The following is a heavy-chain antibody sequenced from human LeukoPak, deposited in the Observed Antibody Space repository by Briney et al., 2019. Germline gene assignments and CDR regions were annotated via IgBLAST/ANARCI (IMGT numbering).Heavy chain of an antibody. D-gene: IGHD5-18*01. J-gene: IGHJ4*02. Sequence: GGSLRLSCAASGFTFSSYSMNWVRQAPGKGLEWVSSISSSSSYIYYADSVKGRFTISRDNAKNSLYLQMNSLRAEDTAVYYCAREGEYSYVGYYFDYWGQGTLVTVSS. CDR2: ISSSSSYI. CDR3: AREGEYSYVGYYFDY. V-gene: IGHV3-21*01. CDR1: GFTFSSYS.